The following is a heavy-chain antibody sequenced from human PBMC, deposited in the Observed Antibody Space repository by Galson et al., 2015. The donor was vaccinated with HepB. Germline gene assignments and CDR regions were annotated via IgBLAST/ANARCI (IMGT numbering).Heavy chain of an antibody. V-gene: IGHV3-9*01. CDR3: AKTTHNRTSGWYYYFDF. CDR1: GFTFDDYA. D-gene: IGHD6-13*01. J-gene: IGHJ4*02. CDR2: VDWNGESI. Sequence: LRLSCAASGFTFDDYAMHWVRQAPGKGLEWVSGVDWNGESIGYADSVKGRFTISRDNAKSSLYLQMNSLRPEDTALYHCAKTTHNRTSGWYYYFDFWGQGALVTVSS.